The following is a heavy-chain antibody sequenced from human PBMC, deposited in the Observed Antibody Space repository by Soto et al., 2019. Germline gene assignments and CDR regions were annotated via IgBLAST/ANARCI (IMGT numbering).Heavy chain of an antibody. Sequence: SETLSLTCTVSGGSISSSSYYWGWIRQPPGKGLEWIGSIYYSGSTYYNPSLKGRVTISVDTSKNQFSLKLSSVTAADTAVYYCATTSIEPLPYYFDYWGQGTLVTVSS. CDR1: GGSISSSSYY. D-gene: IGHD2-15*01. CDR2: IYYSGST. V-gene: IGHV4-39*01. CDR3: ATTSIEPLPYYFDY. J-gene: IGHJ4*02.